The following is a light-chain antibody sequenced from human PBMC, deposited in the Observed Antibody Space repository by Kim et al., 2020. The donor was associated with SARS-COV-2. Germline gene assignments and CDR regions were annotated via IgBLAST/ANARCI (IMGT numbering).Light chain of an antibody. J-gene: IGKJ4*01. CDR3: QKYASSPLS. CDR2: GAS. Sequence: IVLTQSPGTLSLSPGERATLSCRASQSVSSSYLAWYQQKPGQAPRLLIYGASSRATGIPDRFSGSGSGTDFTLTISRLEPEDFAVYYCQKYASSPLSFGGGTRLEIK. CDR1: QSVSSSY. V-gene: IGKV3-20*01.